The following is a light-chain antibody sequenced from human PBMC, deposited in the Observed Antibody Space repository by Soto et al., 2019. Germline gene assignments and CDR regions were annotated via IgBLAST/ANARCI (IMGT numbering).Light chain of an antibody. J-gene: IGKJ5*01. CDR1: QTISSW. Sequence: DIHMTQSPSTLSGSVGDRVTITCRASQTISSWLAWYQQKPGKAPKLLIYVASNLQTGVPSRFSGSGSGTEFTLTISSLQPEDFATYYCQQANSFPITFGQGTRLEIK. V-gene: IGKV1-12*01. CDR2: VAS. CDR3: QQANSFPIT.